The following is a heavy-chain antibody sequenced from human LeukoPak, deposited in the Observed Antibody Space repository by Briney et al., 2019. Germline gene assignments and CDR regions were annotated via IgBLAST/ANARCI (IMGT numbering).Heavy chain of an antibody. D-gene: IGHD3-22*01. V-gene: IGHV1-69*13. J-gene: IGHJ4*02. CDR3: ARGSFPYYYDSSGYYPA. CDR2: IIPIFGTA. CDR1: GGTFSSYA. Sequence: GASVKVSCKASGGTFSSYAISWVRQAPGQGLEWMGGIIPIFGTANYAQKFQGRVTITADESTSTAYMELSSLRSEDTAVYYCARGSFPYYYDSSGYYPAWGQGTLVTVSS.